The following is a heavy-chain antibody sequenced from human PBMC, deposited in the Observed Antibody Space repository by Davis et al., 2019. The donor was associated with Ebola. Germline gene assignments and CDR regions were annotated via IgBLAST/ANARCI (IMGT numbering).Heavy chain of an antibody. CDR3: AREDDYLTPTFGY. D-gene: IGHD2/OR15-2a*01. CDR2: IIPILGIA. CDR1: GGTFSSYA. Sequence: AASVKVSCKASGGTFSSYAISWVRQAPGQGLEWMGRIIPILGIANYAQKFQGRVTITADKSTSTAYMELSSLRSEDTAVYYCAREDDYLTPTFGYWGQGTLVTVSS. V-gene: IGHV1-69*04. J-gene: IGHJ4*02.